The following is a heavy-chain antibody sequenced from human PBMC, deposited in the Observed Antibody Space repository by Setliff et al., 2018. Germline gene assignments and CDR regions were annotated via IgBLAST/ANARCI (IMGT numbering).Heavy chain of an antibody. CDR3: AKSPHDFWSGRVFFDS. V-gene: IGHV3-23*01. J-gene: IGHJ4*01. D-gene: IGHD3-3*01. Sequence: LRLSCAASGFSFSSYAMSWVRQAPGKGLEWISSITGSGINTYYTGSVRGRFTISRSNHNSTLFLQMNSLRVEDTAIYYCAKSPHDFWSGRVFFDSWGPGLLVTVSS. CDR1: GFSFSSYA. CDR2: ITGSGINT.